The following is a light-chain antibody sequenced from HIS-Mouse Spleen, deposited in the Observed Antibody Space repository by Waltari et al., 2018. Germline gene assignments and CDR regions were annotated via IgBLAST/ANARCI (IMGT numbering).Light chain of an antibody. J-gene: IGLJ1*01. CDR2: DVS. Sequence: QSALTQPRSVSGSPGQSVTISCTGTSSDVGGFNYVSWYQQHPGKAPKLMIYDVSKRPSGVPGRFSGSKSGNTASLTISGLQADDEADYYCCSYAGSYTGVFGTGTKVTVL. V-gene: IGLV2-11*01. CDR1: SSDVGGFNY. CDR3: CSYAGSYTGV.